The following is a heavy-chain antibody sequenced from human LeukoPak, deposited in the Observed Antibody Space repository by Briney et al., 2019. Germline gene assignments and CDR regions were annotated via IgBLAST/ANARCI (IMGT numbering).Heavy chain of an antibody. CDR1: GFTFSSYG. CDR3: ARDLYSITLDY. V-gene: IGHV3-33*01. CDR2: IWYDGSNK. J-gene: IGHJ4*02. D-gene: IGHD6-13*01. Sequence: PGGSLRLSCAASGFTFSSYGMHWVRQAPGKGLEWVAVIWYDGSNKYYADSVKGRFTTSRDISKNTLYLQMNSLRAEDTAVYYCARDLYSITLDYWGQGTLVTVSS.